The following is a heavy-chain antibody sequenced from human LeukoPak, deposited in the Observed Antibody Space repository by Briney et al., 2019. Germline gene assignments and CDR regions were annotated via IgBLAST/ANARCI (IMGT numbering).Heavy chain of an antibody. CDR3: ANDSVAYNGIYHAFDI. CDR1: GFTFSIYA. Sequence: PGGSLRLSCAASGFTFSIYAMNWVRQAPGKGLEWVSVIGGSADSADYADSVKGRFTISRDDSKNTLYLQMISLRSEDTAVYYCANDSVAYNGIYHAFDIWGQGTMVTDSS. D-gene: IGHD1-26*01. CDR2: IGGSADSA. J-gene: IGHJ3*02. V-gene: IGHV3-23*01.